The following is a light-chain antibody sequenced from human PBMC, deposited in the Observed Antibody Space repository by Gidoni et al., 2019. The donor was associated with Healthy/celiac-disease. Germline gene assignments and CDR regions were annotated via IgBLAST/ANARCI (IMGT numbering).Light chain of an antibody. J-gene: IGLJ1*01. Sequence: QSVLTQPPSASGPPGQGVTISCSGSSSNIGSNTVNCYQQLPGTAPKLLIYSNNQRPSGVPDRFSGSKSGTSASLAISGLQSEDEADYYCAAWDDSLNGYVFGTGTKVTVL. V-gene: IGLV1-44*01. CDR1: SSNIGSNT. CDR2: SNN. CDR3: AAWDDSLNGYV.